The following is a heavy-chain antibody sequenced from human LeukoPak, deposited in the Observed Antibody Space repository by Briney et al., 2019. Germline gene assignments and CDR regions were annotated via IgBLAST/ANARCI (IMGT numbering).Heavy chain of an antibody. D-gene: IGHD2-2*01. CDR2: ISYDGSNK. Sequence: GGSLRLSCAASGFTFSSYAMHWVRQAPGRGLEWVAVISYDGSNKYYADSVKGRFTISRDNSKNTLYLQMNSLRAEDTAVYYCARDKGYCSSTSCYGLDYWGQGTLVTVSS. J-gene: IGHJ4*02. CDR1: GFTFSSYA. V-gene: IGHV3-30-3*01. CDR3: ARDKGYCSSTSCYGLDY.